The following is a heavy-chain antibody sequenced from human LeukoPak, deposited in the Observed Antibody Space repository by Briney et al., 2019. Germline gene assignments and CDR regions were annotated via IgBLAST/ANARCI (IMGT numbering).Heavy chain of an antibody. J-gene: IGHJ4*02. V-gene: IGHV3-43*01. D-gene: IGHD1-26*01. CDR3: AKDGGSGATRPIDF. CDR2: ISWDGVST. CDR1: VFTFDDYT. Sequence: PGGSLRLSCAASVFTFDDYTMHGVRQAPGEGLECVSLISWDGVSTYYADSVKGRFTISRDNSKNSLYLQLNSLRTEDTAFYYCAKDGGSGATRPIDFWGQGTLVTVSS.